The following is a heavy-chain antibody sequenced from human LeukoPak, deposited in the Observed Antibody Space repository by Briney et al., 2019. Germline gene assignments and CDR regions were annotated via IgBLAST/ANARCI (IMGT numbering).Heavy chain of an antibody. CDR2: INHSGNT. Sequence: PSETLSLTCAVYGGSFSGYYWSWTRQPPGKGLEWIGEINHSGNTNTNPSLKSRVTISVDTSKNQFSLKLSSVTAADTAVYYCTRGGDHDSSGYLLHYWGQGTLVTVSS. CDR1: GGSFSGYY. V-gene: IGHV4-34*01. CDR3: TRGGDHDSSGYLLHY. D-gene: IGHD3-22*01. J-gene: IGHJ4*02.